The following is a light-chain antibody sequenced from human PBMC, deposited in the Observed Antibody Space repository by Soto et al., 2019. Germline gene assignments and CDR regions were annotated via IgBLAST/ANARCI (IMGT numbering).Light chain of an antibody. CDR3: QQYRPWT. J-gene: IGKJ1*01. Sequence: EIVMTQSPATLSVSPGERATLSCRASQSVSSNLAWYQQKPGQAPRLLIYGASTRATGIPARFSGSGSGTEFTLTISSLQSEDFAVYYCQQYRPWTFGQGTKVDIK. V-gene: IGKV3-15*01. CDR1: QSVSSN. CDR2: GAS.